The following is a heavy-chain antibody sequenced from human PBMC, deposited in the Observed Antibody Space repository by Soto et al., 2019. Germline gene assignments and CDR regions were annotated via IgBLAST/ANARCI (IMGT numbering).Heavy chain of an antibody. D-gene: IGHD3-10*01. CDR1: GYTFTSYG. CDR2: ISAYNGNT. CDR3: AKLARYGSGSPLYYFDY. Sequence: QVPLVQSGAEVKKPGASVKVSCKASGYTFTSYGISWVRQAPGQGLEWMGWISAYNGNTNYAQKLQGRVTMTTDTSTSTAYMELRSLRSDDTAVYYCAKLARYGSGSPLYYFDYWGQGTLVTVSS. J-gene: IGHJ4*02. V-gene: IGHV1-18*01.